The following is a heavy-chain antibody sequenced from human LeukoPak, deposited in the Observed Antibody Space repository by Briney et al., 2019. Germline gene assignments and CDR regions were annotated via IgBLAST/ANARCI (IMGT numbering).Heavy chain of an antibody. V-gene: IGHV3-74*01. CDR3: TTDTFGARDS. Sequence: GGSLRPSCAASGYTFSRYWMHRVRQGPGKGLVWVSRINEDGSSTSYAESVRGRFTISRDNAKNTLYLQMNSLRAEDAAVYYCTTDTFGARDSWGQGTLVTVSS. CDR1: GYTFSRYW. J-gene: IGHJ4*02. D-gene: IGHD3-10*01. CDR2: INEDGSST.